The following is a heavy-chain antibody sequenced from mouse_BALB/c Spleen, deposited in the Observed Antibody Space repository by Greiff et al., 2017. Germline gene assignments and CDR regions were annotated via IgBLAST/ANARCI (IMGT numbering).Heavy chain of an antibody. V-gene: IGHV2-6-7*01. CDR1: GFSLTGYG. CDR3: ARDLLRYPAWFAY. D-gene: IGHD1-1*01. Sequence: QVQLKQSGPGLVAPSQSLSITCTVSGFSLTGYGVNWVRQPPGKGLEWLGMIWGDGSTDYNSALKSRLSISKDNSKSQVFLKMNSLQTDDTARYYCARDLLRYPAWFAYWGQGTLVTVSA. J-gene: IGHJ3*01. CDR2: IWGDGST.